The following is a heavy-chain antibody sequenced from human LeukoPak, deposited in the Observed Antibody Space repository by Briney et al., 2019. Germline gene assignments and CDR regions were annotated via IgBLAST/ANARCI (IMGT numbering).Heavy chain of an antibody. CDR1: GYTFTSYY. Sequence: ASVKVSCKASGYTFTSYYMHWVRQAPGQGLEWMGIINPSGGSTSYAQKFQGRVTMTRDTSTSTVYMELSSLRSEDTAVYYCAGSSTSFDALDIWGQGTMVTVSS. CDR3: AGSSTSFDALDI. V-gene: IGHV1-46*01. J-gene: IGHJ3*02. D-gene: IGHD2-2*01. CDR2: INPSGGST.